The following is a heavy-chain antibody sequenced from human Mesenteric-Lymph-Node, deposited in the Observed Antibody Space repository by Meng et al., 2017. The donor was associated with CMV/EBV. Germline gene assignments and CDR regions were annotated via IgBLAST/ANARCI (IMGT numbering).Heavy chain of an antibody. J-gene: IGHJ4*02. CDR1: GDSIANDG. V-gene: IGHV1-3*04. CDR3: ARAYYDSSPYLRS. D-gene: IGHD3-22*01. Sequence: KTSGDSIANDGVHWVRQAPGQRLEWMGWINTGNGNTKFSEKFQGRVTFTRDTSATTVYMDLSNLRSEDTALYYCARAYYDSSPYLRSWGQGTLVTVSS. CDR2: INTGNGNT.